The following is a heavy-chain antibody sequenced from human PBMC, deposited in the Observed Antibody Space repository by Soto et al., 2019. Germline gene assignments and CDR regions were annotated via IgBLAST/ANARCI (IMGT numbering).Heavy chain of an antibody. J-gene: IGHJ6*02. CDR2: ISSSSSTI. Sequence: EVQLVESGGGLVQRGGSLRLSCAASGLTFSSYSMNWVRQAPGKGLEWVSYISSSSSTIYYADSVKGRFPISRDNAKNSLYLQMRSLRAEDTAVYYCAFGAESRYSYYGMDVWGQGTTVTVSS. CDR3: AFGAESRYSYYGMDV. V-gene: IGHV3-48*01. D-gene: IGHD1-26*01. CDR1: GLTFSSYS.